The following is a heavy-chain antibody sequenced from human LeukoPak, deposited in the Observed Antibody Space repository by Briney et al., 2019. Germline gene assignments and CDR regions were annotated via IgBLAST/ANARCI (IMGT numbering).Heavy chain of an antibody. J-gene: IGHJ6*02. CDR1: GGSISSYY. CDR2: IYYSGST. CDR3: ARHLSPYYDILTGYGYYYGMDV. Sequence: SETLSLTCTVSGGSISSYYWGWIRQPPGKGLEWIGYIYYSGSTNYNPSLKSRVTISVDTSKNQFSLKLSSVTAADTAVYYCARHLSPYYDILTGYGYYYGMDVWGQGTTVTVSS. D-gene: IGHD3-9*01. V-gene: IGHV4-59*08.